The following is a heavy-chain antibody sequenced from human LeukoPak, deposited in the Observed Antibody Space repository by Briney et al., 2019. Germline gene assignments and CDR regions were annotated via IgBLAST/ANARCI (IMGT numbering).Heavy chain of an antibody. J-gene: IGHJ4*02. CDR1: GGSFSGYY. CDR3: ARHHGYSYGYVDY. D-gene: IGHD5-18*01. CDR2: IIHSGST. Sequence: SETLSLTCAVYGGSFSGYYWTWIRQPPGKGLEWIGEIIHSGSTNYNPSLKSRVTISVDTSKNQFSLKLSSVTAADTAVYYCARHHGYSYGYVDYWGPGTLVTVSS. V-gene: IGHV4-34*12.